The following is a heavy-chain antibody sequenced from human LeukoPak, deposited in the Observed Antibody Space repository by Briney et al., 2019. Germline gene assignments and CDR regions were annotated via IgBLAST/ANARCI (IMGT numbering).Heavy chain of an antibody. CDR2: MTTSGNTI. CDR1: GITFSGYS. V-gene: IGHV3-48*01. CDR3: AKRIAVAGPHRALDY. J-gene: IGHJ4*02. Sequence: PGGSLRLSCVVSGITFSGYSMIWVRQAPGKGLEWLSFMTTSGNTIFYAESVKERFTISRDNAKKTLYLQMNSLRAEDTAVYYCAKRIAVAGPHRALDYWGQGTLVTVSS. D-gene: IGHD6-19*01.